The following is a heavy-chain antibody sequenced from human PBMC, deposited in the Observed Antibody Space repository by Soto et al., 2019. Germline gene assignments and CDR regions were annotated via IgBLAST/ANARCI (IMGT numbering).Heavy chain of an antibody. CDR2: TNPKSGYT. D-gene: IGHD4-17*01. CDR3: ARTAGDLDY. Sequence: QVQLVQSGAEVKKPGASVKVSCKTSGYTFTNYDINWVRQATGQGLQWMGWTNPKSGYTGSAQKFQGRVTMTRVSSIRTAYMELHSLTSEDTAVYYCARTAGDLDYWGQGTLITVSS. J-gene: IGHJ4*02. V-gene: IGHV1-8*01. CDR1: GYTFTNYD.